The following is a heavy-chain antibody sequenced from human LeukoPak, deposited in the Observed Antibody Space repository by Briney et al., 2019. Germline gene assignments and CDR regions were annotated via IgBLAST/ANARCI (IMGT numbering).Heavy chain of an antibody. D-gene: IGHD3-16*02. V-gene: IGHV3-21*01. CDR2: ISSSSSYI. J-gene: IGHJ4*02. CDR1: GFTFSSYS. Sequence: GGSLRLSCAASGFTFSSYSMNWVRQAPGKGLEWVSSISSSSSYIYYADSVKGRFTISRDNAKNSLYLQMNSLRAEDTAVYYCARDCYDYVSGSYRLDYFDYWGQGTLVTVSS. CDR3: ARDCYDYVSGSYRLDYFDY.